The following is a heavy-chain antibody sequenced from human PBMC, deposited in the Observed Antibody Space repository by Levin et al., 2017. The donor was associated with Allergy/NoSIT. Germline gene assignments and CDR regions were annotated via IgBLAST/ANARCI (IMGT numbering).Heavy chain of an antibody. CDR3: AHSPSTNDGYGNFDA. Sequence: QSGPTLVKPTQTLTLTCTFSGFSLTTSGVGVGWIRQPPGKALEWLALIYWDDDKRYSPSLKSRLTITKDTSKHQVVLTMTNLDPVDTGTYFCAHSPSTNDGYGNFDAWGQGTLVTVSS. D-gene: IGHD5-24*01. J-gene: IGHJ4*02. CDR1: GFSLTTSGVG. CDR2: IYWDDDK. V-gene: IGHV2-5*02.